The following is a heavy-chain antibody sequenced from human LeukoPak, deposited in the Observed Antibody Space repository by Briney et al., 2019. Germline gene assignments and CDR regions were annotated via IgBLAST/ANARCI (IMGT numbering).Heavy chain of an antibody. J-gene: IGHJ4*02. V-gene: IGHV4-39*01. CDR3: ARHWGHYDSSGYSFDY. CDR1: GGSISSSSYY. Sequence: SETLSLTCTVSGGSISSSSYYWGWIRQPPGKGLEWIGSIYYSGSTYYNPSLKSRVTISVDTSKNQFSLKLSSVTAADTAVYYCARHWGHYDSSGYSFDYWGQGTLVTVSS. D-gene: IGHD3-22*01. CDR2: IYYSGST.